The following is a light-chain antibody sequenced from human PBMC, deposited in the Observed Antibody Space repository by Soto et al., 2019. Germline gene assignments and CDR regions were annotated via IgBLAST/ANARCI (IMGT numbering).Light chain of an antibody. CDR2: NTY. CDR1: SGSVSTSYY. V-gene: IGLV8-61*01. Sequence: QTVVTQEPSFSVSPGGPVTLTCGLSSGSVSTSYYPSWYQQTPGQAPRTLIYNTYTRSSGVPDRFSASILGDKAALTITGAQADDESDYYCVLYMGSGISVFGGGTKVTVL. J-gene: IGLJ2*01. CDR3: VLYMGSGISV.